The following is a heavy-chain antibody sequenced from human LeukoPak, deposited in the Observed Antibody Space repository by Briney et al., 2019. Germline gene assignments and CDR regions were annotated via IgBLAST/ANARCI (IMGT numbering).Heavy chain of an antibody. Sequence: GGSLRLSCTASGFTFSNYAMNWVRQAPGKGLEWVSGIGGSGARTYFAVSVKGRFTISRDNSRNTQYLQMNMLRAEDTAVYYCAKGTVTLAGDDAFAVWGQGKMVTVSS. CDR2: IGGSGART. V-gene: IGHV3-23*01. CDR1: GFTFSNYA. CDR3: AKGTVTLAGDDAFAV. D-gene: IGHD6-19*01. J-gene: IGHJ3*01.